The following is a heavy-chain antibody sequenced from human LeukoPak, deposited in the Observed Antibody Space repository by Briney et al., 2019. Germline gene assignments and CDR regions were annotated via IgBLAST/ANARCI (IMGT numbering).Heavy chain of an antibody. CDR3: ARVTMATTKRYYYYYTDV. Sequence: GGSLRLSCAASGFTFSSYSMNWVRQAPGKGLEWVSSISSSSSYIYYADSVKGRFTISRDNAKNSLYLQMNSLRAEDTAVYYCARVTMATTKRYYYYYTDVWGKGTTVTVSS. D-gene: IGHD5-24*01. J-gene: IGHJ6*03. V-gene: IGHV3-21*01. CDR2: ISSSSSYI. CDR1: GFTFSSYS.